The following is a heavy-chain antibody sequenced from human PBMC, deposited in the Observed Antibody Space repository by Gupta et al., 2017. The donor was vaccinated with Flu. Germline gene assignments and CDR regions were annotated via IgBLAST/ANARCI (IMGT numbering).Heavy chain of an antibody. CDR2: INHSGST. V-gene: IGHV4-34*01. CDR3: ARSYRQGYGSGSYYWGNYYYYYGMDV. Sequence: QVQLQQWGAGLLKPSETLSLTCAVYGGSFSGYYWSWIRQPPGKGLEWIGEINHSGSTNYNPSLKSRVTISVDTSKNQFSLKLSSVTAADTAVYYCARSYRQGYGSGSYYWGNYYYYYGMDVWGQGTTVTVSS. CDR1: GGSFSGYY. J-gene: IGHJ6*02. D-gene: IGHD3-10*01.